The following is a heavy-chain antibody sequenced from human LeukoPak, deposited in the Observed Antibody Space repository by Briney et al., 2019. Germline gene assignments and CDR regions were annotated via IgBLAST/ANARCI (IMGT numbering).Heavy chain of an antibody. Sequence: SETLSLTCAVHGGSFSGYDKSWIRQPPGKGLEWIGEINHSGSTNYNPSLKSRVTISVDTSKNQFSLKLSSVTAADTAVYYCARGEHSSGWDLRYYFDYWGQGTLVTVSS. D-gene: IGHD6-19*01. J-gene: IGHJ4*02. CDR3: ARGEHSSGWDLRYYFDY. V-gene: IGHV4-34*01. CDR1: GGSFSGYD. CDR2: INHSGST.